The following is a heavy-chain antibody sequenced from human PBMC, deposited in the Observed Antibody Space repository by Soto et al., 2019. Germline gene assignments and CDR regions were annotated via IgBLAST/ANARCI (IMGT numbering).Heavy chain of an antibody. Sequence: SETLSLTCTVSGGSISSSSYYWGWIRQPPGKGLEWIGSIYYSGSTYYNPSLKSRVTISVDTSKNQFSLKLSSVTAADTAVYYCAGTPLTGTTEGEAYWGQGTLVTVSS. CDR1: GGSISSSSYY. J-gene: IGHJ4*02. CDR2: IYYSGST. CDR3: AGTPLTGTTEGEAY. V-gene: IGHV4-39*01. D-gene: IGHD1-20*01.